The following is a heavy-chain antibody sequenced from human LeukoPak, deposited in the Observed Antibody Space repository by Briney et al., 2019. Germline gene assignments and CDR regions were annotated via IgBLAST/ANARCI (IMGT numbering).Heavy chain of an antibody. CDR2: IYDSGST. Sequence: SETLSLACTVSGGSISSNNYFWGWIRQPPGKGLEWIGSIYDSGSTYYNPSLKSRVTISVDTSKNQFSLKLNSVTAADTAMYYCQSRFLEWLLDYWGQGTLVTVSS. V-gene: IGHV4-39*01. D-gene: IGHD3-3*01. CDR1: GGSISSNNYF. J-gene: IGHJ4*02. CDR3: QSRFLEWLLDY.